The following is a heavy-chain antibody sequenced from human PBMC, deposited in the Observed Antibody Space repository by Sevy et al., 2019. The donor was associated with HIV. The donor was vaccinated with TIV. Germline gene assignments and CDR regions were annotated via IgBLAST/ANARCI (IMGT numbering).Heavy chain of an antibody. V-gene: IGHV3-15*01. CDR1: GFTFSNAW. Sequence: GGSLRLSCAASGFTFSNAWMSWVRQAPGKGLEWVGRIKSKTDGGTTDYAAPVKGRFTISRDDSKNTLYLQMNSLKTEDTAVYYCTTGTFYYYYGMDVWGQGTTVTGSS. CDR2: IKSKTDGGTT. D-gene: IGHD3-16*01. CDR3: TTGTFYYYYGMDV. J-gene: IGHJ6*02.